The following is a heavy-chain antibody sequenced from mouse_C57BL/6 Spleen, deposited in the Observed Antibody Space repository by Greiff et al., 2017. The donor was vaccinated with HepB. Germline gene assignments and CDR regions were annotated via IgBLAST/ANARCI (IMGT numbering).Heavy chain of an antibody. J-gene: IGHJ2*01. CDR3: ARWGGYDGHFDY. V-gene: IGHV1-82*01. Sequence: VQLKESGPELVKPGASVKISCKASGYAFSSSWMNWVKQRPGKGLEWIGRIYPGDGDTNYNGKFKGKATLTADKSSSTAYMQLSSLTSEDSAVYFCARWGGYDGHFDYWGQGTTLTVSS. D-gene: IGHD2-2*01. CDR1: GYAFSSSW. CDR2: IYPGDGDT.